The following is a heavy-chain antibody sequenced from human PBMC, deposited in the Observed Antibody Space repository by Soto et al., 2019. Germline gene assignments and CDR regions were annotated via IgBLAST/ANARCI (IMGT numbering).Heavy chain of an antibody. Sequence: SETLSLTCTVSGGSISSYYWSWIRQPPGKGLEWIGYIYYSGSTNYNPSLKSRVTISVDTSKNQFSLKLSSVTAADTAVYYCARVRQQLVDYYYYYMDVWGKGTTVTVSS. V-gene: IGHV4-59*08. CDR1: GGSISSYY. CDR3: ARVRQQLVDYYYYYMDV. D-gene: IGHD6-13*01. J-gene: IGHJ6*03. CDR2: IYYSGST.